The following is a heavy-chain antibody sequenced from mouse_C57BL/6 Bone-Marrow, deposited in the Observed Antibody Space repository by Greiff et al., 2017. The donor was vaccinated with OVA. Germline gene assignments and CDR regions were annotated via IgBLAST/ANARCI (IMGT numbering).Heavy chain of an antibody. CDR2: ISSGGSYT. CDR1: GFTFSSYG. V-gene: IGHV5-6*01. J-gene: IGHJ3*01. Sequence: EVMLVESGGDLVKPGGSLKLSCAASGFTFSSYGMSWVRQTPDKRLEWVATISSGGSYTYYPDSVKGRFTISRDNAKNTLYLQMSSLKSEDTAMYYCARHKENSNYVFAYWGQGTLVTVSA. CDR3: ARHKENSNYVFAY. D-gene: IGHD2-5*01.